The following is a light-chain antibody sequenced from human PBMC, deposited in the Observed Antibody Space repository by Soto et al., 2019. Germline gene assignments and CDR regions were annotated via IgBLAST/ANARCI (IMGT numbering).Light chain of an antibody. Sequence: IVMTQSPDSLAVSLGYSATINCNSSQMFLHRSNNNNYLSLYQQKPGQPPKLLIYWASTRESGVPDRFSGSGSGTDFPLTISSLQAEDVAVYYCQQYYSTLSWTFGQGTKV. CDR2: WAS. CDR1: QMFLHRSNNNNY. CDR3: QQYYSTLSWT. J-gene: IGKJ1*01. V-gene: IGKV4-1*01.